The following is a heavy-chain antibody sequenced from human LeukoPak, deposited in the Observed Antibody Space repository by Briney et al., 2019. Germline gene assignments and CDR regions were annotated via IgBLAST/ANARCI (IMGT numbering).Heavy chain of an antibody. CDR3: ARQTHGHTDAFDI. J-gene: IGHJ3*02. CDR1: GYSFTSYW. V-gene: IGHV5-51*01. CDR2: IYPGDSDT. Sequence: GESLKISCKGSGYSFTSYWIGWVRQMPGKGLEWMGIIYPGDSDTRYSPSFQGQVTISADKSISTAYLQWSSLKASDTAIYYCARQTHGHTDAFDIWGQGTMVTVSS.